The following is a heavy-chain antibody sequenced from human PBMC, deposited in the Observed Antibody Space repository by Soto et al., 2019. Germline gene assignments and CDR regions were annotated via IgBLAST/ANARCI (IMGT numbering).Heavy chain of an antibody. CDR3: ARDGPFRFGRVGYHYGMDV. V-gene: IGHV3-33*01. Sequence: QVQLVESGGGVVQPGRSLRLSCAASGFTFSSYGMHWVRQAPGKGLEWVAVIWYDGSNKYYADSVKGRFTISRDNSKNTLYLQMISLRAEDTAVYYCARDGPFRFGRVGYHYGMDVWGQGTTVTVSS. J-gene: IGHJ6*02. CDR2: IWYDGSNK. CDR1: GFTFSSYG. D-gene: IGHD1-26*01.